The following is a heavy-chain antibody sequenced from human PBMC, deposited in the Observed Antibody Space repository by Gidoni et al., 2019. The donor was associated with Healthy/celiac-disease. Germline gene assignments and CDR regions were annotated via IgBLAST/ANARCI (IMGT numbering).Heavy chain of an antibody. CDR1: GGSFGGYY. J-gene: IGHJ4*02. CDR3: ARGYGGYYGSGSYYRPDKMGRLFDY. CDR2: INHSGST. V-gene: IGHV4-34*01. Sequence: QVQLQQWGAGLLKPSETLSLTCAVYGGSFGGYYWSGIREPPGKGLECIGEINHSGSTNYNPSLKRRVTISVDTSKNQFSLKLSSVTAADTAVYYCARGYGGYYGSGSYYRPDKMGRLFDYWGQGTLVTVSS. D-gene: IGHD3-10*01.